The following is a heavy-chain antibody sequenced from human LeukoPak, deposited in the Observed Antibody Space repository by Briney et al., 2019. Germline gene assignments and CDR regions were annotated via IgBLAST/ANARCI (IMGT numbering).Heavy chain of an antibody. CDR1: GASITSYY. CDR3: GRAGSSSWYAQIDT. V-gene: IGHV4-4*07. J-gene: IGHJ5*02. Sequence: SETLSLTCTVSGASITSYYWSWIRQPAGKGLEWIGRIYASGSTTYNPSLKSRVTMAVDTSKTQFSLKLSSVTAADTAVYFCGRAGSSSWYAQIDTWGQGTLVTVSS. D-gene: IGHD2-2*01. CDR2: IYASGST.